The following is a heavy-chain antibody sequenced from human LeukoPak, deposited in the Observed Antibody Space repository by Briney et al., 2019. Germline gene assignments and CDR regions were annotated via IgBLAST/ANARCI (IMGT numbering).Heavy chain of an antibody. Sequence: GGSLRLSCAASGFTFSNYGMHWVRQAPGKGLEWVALISYDGCTQYYADSVKGRFTISRDDSKNTLYLQMNSLRTEDTAVYYCANDQEAGVLRYFDSLVYWGQGTLVTVSS. CDR3: ANDQEAGVLRYFDSLVY. CDR1: GFTFSNYG. CDR2: ISYDGCTQ. V-gene: IGHV3-30*18. D-gene: IGHD3-9*01. J-gene: IGHJ4*02.